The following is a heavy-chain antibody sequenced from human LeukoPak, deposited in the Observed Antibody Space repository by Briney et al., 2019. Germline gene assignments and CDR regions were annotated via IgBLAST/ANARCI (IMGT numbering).Heavy chain of an antibody. V-gene: IGHV1-69*01. CDR1: GGTFSNYA. D-gene: IGHD2-8*01. CDR2: IIPIFGTA. Sequence: SVKVSCKASGGTFSNYAITWVRQAPGQGLEWMGGIIPIFGTASYAQKFQGRVTITADESTSTAYMEVSSLRSEDTAVYYCATLSTNDYGDYWGQGTLVTDSS. J-gene: IGHJ4*02. CDR3: ATLSTNDYGDY.